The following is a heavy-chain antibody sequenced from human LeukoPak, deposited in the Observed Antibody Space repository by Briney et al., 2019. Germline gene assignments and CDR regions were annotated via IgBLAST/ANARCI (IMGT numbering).Heavy chain of an antibody. J-gene: IGHJ4*02. V-gene: IGHV4-38-2*01. CDR1: GYSISSASD. Sequence: PSETLSLTCAVSGYSISSASDWGWIRQPPGKGLEWIGSISPSGNTYYNPSLKSRISISLDTSKNQFSLKLTSMTAADTAFYYCARRAYSDLYFDYWGQGTLVTVSS. CDR3: ARRAYSDLYFDY. D-gene: IGHD4-11*01. CDR2: ISPSGNT.